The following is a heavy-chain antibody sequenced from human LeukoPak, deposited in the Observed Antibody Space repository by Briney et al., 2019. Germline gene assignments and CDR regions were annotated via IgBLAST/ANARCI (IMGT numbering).Heavy chain of an antibody. CDR1: GYTFTSYE. J-gene: IGHJ5*02. Sequence: ASVKVSCKASGYTFTSYEINWVRQATGQGLEWMGWMNPNSGNTGHAQKFQGRVTITRNTSISTAYMELSSLRSEDTAVYYCARGRHSNYASTWAFDPWGQGTLVTVSS. CDR3: ARGRHSNYASTWAFDP. CDR2: MNPNSGNT. D-gene: IGHD4-11*01. V-gene: IGHV1-8*03.